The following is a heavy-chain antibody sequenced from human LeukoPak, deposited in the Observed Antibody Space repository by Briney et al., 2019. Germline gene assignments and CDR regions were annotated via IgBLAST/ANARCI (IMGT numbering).Heavy chain of an antibody. CDR2: INHSGST. D-gene: IGHD5-12*01. V-gene: IGHV4-34*01. CDR3: ARNRLWSGDGYNFDAFDI. J-gene: IGHJ3*02. CDR1: GGSFSGYY. Sequence: PSETLSLTCAVYGGSFSGYYWSWIRQPPGKGLEWIGEINHSGSTNYNPSLKSRVTISVDTSKNQFSLKLSSVTAADTAVYYCARNRLWSGDGYNFDAFDIWGQGTMVTVSS.